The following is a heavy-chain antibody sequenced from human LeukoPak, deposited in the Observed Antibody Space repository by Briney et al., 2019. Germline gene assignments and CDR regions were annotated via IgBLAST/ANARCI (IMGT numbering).Heavy chain of an antibody. CDR2: INPNSGGT. J-gene: IGHJ6*02. CDR1: GYTFTGYY. CDR3: ARERSSSSRYYYYGMDV. Sequence: GASVKVSCKASGYTFTGYYMHWVRQAPGQGLEWVGWINPNSGGTNYAQKFQGWVTMTRDTSISTAYMELSRLRSDDTAVYYCARERSSSSRYYYYGMDVWGQGTTVTVSS. V-gene: IGHV1-2*04. D-gene: IGHD6-6*01.